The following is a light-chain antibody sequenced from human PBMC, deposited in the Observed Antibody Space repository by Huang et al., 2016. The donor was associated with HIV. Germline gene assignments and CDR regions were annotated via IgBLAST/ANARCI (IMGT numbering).Light chain of an antibody. CDR2: GSS. V-gene: IGKV3-15*01. CDR1: RSVSTN. CDR3: HQYNNWLLS. Sequence: EIVMTQSPATLSVSPGQRVTLSCRANRSVSTNLAWYQQRHGQAPRLLIYGSSTRAPGIPARFRGSVSGTDFSLTISSLQSEDFALYYCHQYNNWLLSFGGGTRV. J-gene: IGKJ4*01.